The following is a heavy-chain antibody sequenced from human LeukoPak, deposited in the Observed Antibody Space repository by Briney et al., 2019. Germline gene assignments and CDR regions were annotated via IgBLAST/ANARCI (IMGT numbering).Heavy chain of an antibody. CDR1: GFTFSDYY. V-gene: IGHV3-11*05. J-gene: IGHJ4*02. D-gene: IGHD3-10*01. Sequence: GRSLRLSCAASGFTFSDYYMSWIRQAPGKGLEWVSYISSSSSYTNYADSVKGRFTISRDNAKNSLYLQMNSLRAEDTAVYYCARDRMVRGVIDWGQGTLVTVSS. CDR3: ARDRMVRGVID. CDR2: ISSSSSYT.